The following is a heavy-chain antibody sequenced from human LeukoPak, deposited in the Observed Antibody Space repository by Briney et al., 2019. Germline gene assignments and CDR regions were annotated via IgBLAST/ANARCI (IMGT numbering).Heavy chain of an antibody. J-gene: IGHJ5*02. CDR3: ARVYYDILTGYYDWFDP. D-gene: IGHD3-9*01. CDR1: GYSISSGYY. CDR2: IYHSGST. V-gene: IGHV4-38-2*01. Sequence: SETLSLTCAVSGYSISSGYYWGWIRQPPGQGLEWIGSIYHSGSTYYNPSLKSRVTISVDTSKNQFSLKLSSVTAADTAVYYCARVYYDILTGYYDWFDPWGQGTLVTVSS.